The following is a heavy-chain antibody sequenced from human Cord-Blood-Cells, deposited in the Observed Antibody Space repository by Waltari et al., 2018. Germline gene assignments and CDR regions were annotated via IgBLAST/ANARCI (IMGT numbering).Heavy chain of an antibody. V-gene: IGHV3-30-3*01. Sequence: QVQLVESGGGVVQPGRSLRPSCAASGFPFSSYVIHWVGQAPGKGREWVAVISYDGSNKYYADSVKGRFTISRDNSKNTLYLQMNSLRAEDTAVYYCARDLNWGRAFDIWGQGTMVTVSS. D-gene: IGHD7-27*01. CDR3: ARDLNWGRAFDI. CDR2: ISYDGSNK. CDR1: GFPFSSYV. J-gene: IGHJ3*02.